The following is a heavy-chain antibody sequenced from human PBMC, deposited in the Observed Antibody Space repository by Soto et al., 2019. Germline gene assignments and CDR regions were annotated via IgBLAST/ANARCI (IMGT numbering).Heavy chain of an antibody. CDR1: GFTFSSYG. V-gene: IGHV3-30*03. Sequence: QVQLVESGGGVVQPGRSLRLSCAASGFTFSSYGMHWVRQAPGKGLEWVAVISYDGSNKYYADSVKGRFTISRDNSKNTLYLQMNSLRAEDTAVYYCATDIVVVVAATGVYYWGQGTLVTVSS. CDR2: ISYDGSNK. D-gene: IGHD2-15*01. J-gene: IGHJ4*02. CDR3: ATDIVVVVAATGVYY.